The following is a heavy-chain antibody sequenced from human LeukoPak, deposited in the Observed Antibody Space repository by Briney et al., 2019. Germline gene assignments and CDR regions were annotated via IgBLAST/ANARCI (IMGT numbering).Heavy chain of an antibody. J-gene: IGHJ4*02. Sequence: GESLRISCKCSGFDFTAYGIAWVRQMPGKGLEWMGNIYPGGSNGRYSPSLQGQVTMSADKSITTVYLQCSSLKASDTAMYYCARHFHSAWFGFWGQGSLVTVSS. V-gene: IGHV5-51*01. D-gene: IGHD5-18*01. CDR2: IYPGGSNG. CDR1: GFDFTAYG. CDR3: ARHFHSAWFGF.